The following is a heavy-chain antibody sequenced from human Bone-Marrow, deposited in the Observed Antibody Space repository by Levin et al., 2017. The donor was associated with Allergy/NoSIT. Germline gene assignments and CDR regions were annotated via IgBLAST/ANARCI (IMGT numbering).Heavy chain of an antibody. CDR3: ATSSSWHDY. Sequence: GESLKISCKASGYTFTSYDINWVRQATGQGLEWMGWMNPNSGNTGYAQKFQGRVTMTRNTSISTAYMELSSLRSEDTAVYYCATSSSWHDYWGQGTLVTVSS. CDR1: GYTFTSYD. D-gene: IGHD6-13*01. J-gene: IGHJ4*02. CDR2: MNPNSGNT. V-gene: IGHV1-8*01.